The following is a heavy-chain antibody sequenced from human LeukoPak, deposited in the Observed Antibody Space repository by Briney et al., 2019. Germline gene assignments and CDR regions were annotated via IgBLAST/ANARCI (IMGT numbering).Heavy chain of an antibody. CDR2: INHSGST. J-gene: IGHJ6*03. CDR3: ARRYGSGRGSTRELYYYMDV. D-gene: IGHD3-10*01. Sequence: PSETLSLTCSVSGASMSASTYYWRWIRQPPGKGLEWIGEINHSGSTNYNPSLKSRVTISVDTSKNQFSLKLSSVTAADTAVYYCARRYGSGRGSTRELYYYMDVWGKGTTVTVSS. V-gene: IGHV4-39*07. CDR1: GASMSASTYY.